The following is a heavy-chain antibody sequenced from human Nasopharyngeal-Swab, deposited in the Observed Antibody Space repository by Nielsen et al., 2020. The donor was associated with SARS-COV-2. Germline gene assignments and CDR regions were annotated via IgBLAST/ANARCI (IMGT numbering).Heavy chain of an antibody. CDR3: AKDIIPIDSSGYDY. Sequence: GGSLRLSCAASGLTFDDYAMHWVRQAPGKGLEGGSGISWNSGSIGYADSVKGRFTISRDNAKNSMYLPMNSLRAEDTALYYFAKDIIPIDSSGYDYWGQGTLVTVSS. CDR2: ISWNSGSI. D-gene: IGHD3-9*01. V-gene: IGHV3-9*01. CDR1: GLTFDDYA. J-gene: IGHJ4*02.